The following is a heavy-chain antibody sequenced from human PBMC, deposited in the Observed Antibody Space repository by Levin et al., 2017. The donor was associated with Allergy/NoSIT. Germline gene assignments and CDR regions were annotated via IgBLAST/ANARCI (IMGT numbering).Heavy chain of an antibody. D-gene: IGHD6-19*01. CDR3: AATYSSTRGRTFDI. Sequence: GSLRLSCTVSGGSIYSHYWNWIRQSPEKGLEWIGYIYNIGSTAYNPSLQSRVAISMDTSKNEFSLKLTSVTAADTALYFCAATYSSTRGRTFDIWGQGTMVAVSS. V-gene: IGHV4-59*11. CDR2: IYNIGST. J-gene: IGHJ3*02. CDR1: GGSIYSHY.